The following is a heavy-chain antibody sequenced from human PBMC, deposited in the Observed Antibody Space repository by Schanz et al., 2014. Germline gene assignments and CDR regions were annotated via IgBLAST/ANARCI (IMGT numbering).Heavy chain of an antibody. V-gene: IGHV1-2*02. CDR2: INPNSGGT. D-gene: IGHD6-6*01. CDR1: GYTFTGYY. CDR3: ARAGQDFEYSSLSPIWYFDL. Sequence: QVQLVQSGSELKKPGASVKVSCKASGYTFTGYYMHWVRQAPGQGLEWMGWINPNSGGTNYAQKFQGGVTMTRDTSISTAYMELSRLRSDDTAVYYCARAGQDFEYSSLSPIWYFDLWGRGTLVTVSS. J-gene: IGHJ2*01.